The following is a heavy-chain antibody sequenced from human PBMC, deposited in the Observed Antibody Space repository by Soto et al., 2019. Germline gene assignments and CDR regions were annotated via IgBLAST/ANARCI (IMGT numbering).Heavy chain of an antibody. D-gene: IGHD6-13*01. J-gene: IGHJ5*02. CDR3: ARGSEYSSSSMGFDP. Sequence: SETLSLTCAVYGGSFSGYYWSWIRQPPGKGLEWIGEINHSGSTNYNPSLKSRVTISVDKSKNQFSQKLGAVTAADTAVDYCARGSEYSSSSMGFDPWGQGTLVTVSS. V-gene: IGHV4-34*01. CDR2: INHSGST. CDR1: GGSFSGYY.